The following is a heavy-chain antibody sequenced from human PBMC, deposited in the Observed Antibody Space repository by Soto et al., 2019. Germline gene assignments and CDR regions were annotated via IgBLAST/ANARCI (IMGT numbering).Heavy chain of an antibody. D-gene: IGHD4-17*01. CDR3: AHSGADFGFDL. CDR2: IYWDDDK. CDR1: GFSLTTSGVA. Sequence: QITLKESGPTLVKPTQTLTLICTFSGFSLTTSGVAVGWIRQPPGKALEWLALIYWDDDKRYIPSLKSRLTITKDTSKNQVVLTMTNMDPVDTATYYCAHSGADFGFDLWGRGTLVTVSS. V-gene: IGHV2-5*02. J-gene: IGHJ2*01.